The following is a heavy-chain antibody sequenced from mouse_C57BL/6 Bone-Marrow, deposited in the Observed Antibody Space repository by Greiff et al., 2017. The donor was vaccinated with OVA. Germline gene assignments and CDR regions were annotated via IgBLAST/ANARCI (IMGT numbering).Heavy chain of an antibody. CDR2: FYPGSGSI. V-gene: IGHV1-62-2*01. Sequence: QVQLKQSGAELVKPGASVKLSCKASGYTFTEYTIHWVKQRSGQGLEWIGWFYPGSGSIKYNEKFKDKATLTADKSSSTVSMELRSLTSEDSADYFGVNHEEALAAWFDYWGQGTLLTVSA. D-gene: IGHD6-1*01. CDR3: VNHEEALAAWFDY. J-gene: IGHJ3*01. CDR1: GYTFTEYT.